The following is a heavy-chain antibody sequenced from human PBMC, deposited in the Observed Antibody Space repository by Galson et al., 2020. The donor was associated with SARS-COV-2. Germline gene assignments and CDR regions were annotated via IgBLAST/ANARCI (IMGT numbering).Heavy chain of an antibody. CDR1: GYSISSGYY. CDR2: IYHSGGT. CDR3: ARGHESAVAGILLPYYYYYMDV. J-gene: IGHJ6*03. Sequence: SQTLSLTCTVSGYSISSGYYWGWIRQPPGKGLGWIGSIYHSGGTYYNPSLKSRVTISVDTSKNQFSLKLSSVTAADTAVYYCARGHESAVAGILLPYYYYYMDVWGKGTTVTVSS. V-gene: IGHV4-38-2*02. D-gene: IGHD6-19*01.